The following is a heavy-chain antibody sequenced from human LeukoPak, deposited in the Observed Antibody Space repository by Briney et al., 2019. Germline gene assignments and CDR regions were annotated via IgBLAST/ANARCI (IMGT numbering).Heavy chain of an antibody. Sequence: GGSLRLSCVASGFTFSIYSMSWVRQAPGKGLEWVSNIDNGGRTYFGDSVKGRFTISRDDSKNTLYLQMSSLRGEDTAVYYCAKTVVGAGWNYFDYWGQGTLVTVSS. D-gene: IGHD3-9*01. V-gene: IGHV3-23*01. CDR2: IDNGGRT. J-gene: IGHJ4*02. CDR3: AKTVVGAGWNYFDY. CDR1: GFTFSIYS.